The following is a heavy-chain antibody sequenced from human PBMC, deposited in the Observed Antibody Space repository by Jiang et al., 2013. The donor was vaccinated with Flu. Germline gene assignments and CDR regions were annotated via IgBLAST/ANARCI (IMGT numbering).Heavy chain of an antibody. D-gene: IGHD3-3*01. J-gene: IGHJ4*02. Sequence: SGAEVKKPGASVKVSCKVSGYTLTELSMHWVRQAPGKGLEWMGGFDPEDGETIYAQKFQGRVTMTEDTSTDTAYMELSSLRSEDTAVYYCATGLAHDFWSGYYKSLDYWGQGTLVTVSS. CDR3: ATGLAHDFWSGYYKSLDY. CDR2: FDPEDGET. V-gene: IGHV1-24*01. CDR1: GYTLTELS.